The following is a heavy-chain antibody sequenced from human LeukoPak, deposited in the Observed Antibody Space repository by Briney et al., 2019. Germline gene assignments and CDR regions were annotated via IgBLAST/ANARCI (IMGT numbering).Heavy chain of an antibody. CDR2: IYYRGST. Sequence: SETLSLTCTVSGGSISSFYWSWIRQPPGKGLEWIGYIYYRGSTNYNPSLKGRVTISVDTSKNQFSLKLSSVTAADTAVYYCAREGIDGLYRYFDYWGQGTLVTVSS. J-gene: IGHJ4*02. V-gene: IGHV4-59*01. CDR3: AREGIDGLYRYFDY. CDR1: GGSISSFY. D-gene: IGHD2-15*01.